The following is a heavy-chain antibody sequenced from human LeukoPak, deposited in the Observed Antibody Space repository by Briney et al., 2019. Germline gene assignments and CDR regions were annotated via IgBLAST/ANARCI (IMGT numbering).Heavy chain of an antibody. J-gene: IGHJ4*02. V-gene: IGHV5-51*01. CDR2: IYPGDSET. Sequence: GESLKISCKGSGDSFTNYWIGWVRQMPGKGLEWMGIIYPGDSETRYSPSSQGQVTISADKSISTAYLQWSSLKASDTAMYYCARHLRARPFDSWGQGTLVTVSS. CDR1: GDSFTNYW. CDR3: ARHLRARPFDS.